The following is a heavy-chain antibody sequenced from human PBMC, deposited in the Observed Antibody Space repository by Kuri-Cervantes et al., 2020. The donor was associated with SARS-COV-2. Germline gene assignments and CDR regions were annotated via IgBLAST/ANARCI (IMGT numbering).Heavy chain of an antibody. D-gene: IGHD1-1*01. CDR2: ISSSSSYI. V-gene: IGHV3-21*01. CDR1: GFTFSSYS. CDR3: ARDLPFNWNAAHIDY. J-gene: IGHJ4*02. Sequence: LSLTCAASGFTFSSYSMNWVRQAPGKGLEWVSSISSSSSYIYYADSVKGRFTISRDNAKNSLYLQMNSLRDEDTAVYYCARDLPFNWNAAHIDYWGQGTLVTVSS.